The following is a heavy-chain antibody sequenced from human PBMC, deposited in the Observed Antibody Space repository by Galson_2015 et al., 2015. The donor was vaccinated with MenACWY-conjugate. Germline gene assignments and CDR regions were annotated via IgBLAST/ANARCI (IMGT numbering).Heavy chain of an antibody. CDR3: ARPASGHSSSWDY. D-gene: IGHD6-13*01. Sequence: QSGAEVKKPGESLQISCKGSGYSFTNYWIGWGRQMPGKGLEWMGIIYPGDSDTRYSPSVQGQVTISADKSINTDYLQWNSLRATDTAMYYWARPASGHSSSWDYWGQGTLVTVSS. J-gene: IGHJ4*02. CDR2: IYPGDSDT. V-gene: IGHV5-51*03. CDR1: GYSFTNYW.